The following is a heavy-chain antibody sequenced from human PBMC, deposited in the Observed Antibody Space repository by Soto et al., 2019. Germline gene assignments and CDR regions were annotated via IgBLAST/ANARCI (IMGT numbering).Heavy chain of an antibody. CDR1: GFTFSSYA. CDR2: ISGSGGST. J-gene: IGHJ5*02. D-gene: IGHD2-2*01. CDR3: ATQGYCSSTSCSPVWWFDP. V-gene: IGHV3-23*01. Sequence: GGSLRLSCAASGFTFSSYAMSWVRQAPGKGLEWVSGISGSGGSTYYADSVKGRFTISRDNSKNTLYLQMNSLRAEDTAVYYCATQGYCSSTSCSPVWWFDPWGQGTLVTVSS.